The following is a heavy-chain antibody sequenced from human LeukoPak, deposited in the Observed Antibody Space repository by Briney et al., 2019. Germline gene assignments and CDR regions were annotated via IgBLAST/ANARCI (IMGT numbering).Heavy chain of an antibody. CDR2: INSSGSTI. Sequence: GGSLRLSCAASGFTFSDYYMSWIRQAPGKGLEWVSYINSSGSTIYYADSVKGRFTISRDNAKNSLYLQMNSLRAEDTAVYYCAREPSSYYGSGSYYRGYYFDYWGQGTLVTVSS. V-gene: IGHV3-11*01. CDR3: AREPSSYYGSGSYYRGYYFDY. J-gene: IGHJ4*02. D-gene: IGHD3-10*01. CDR1: GFTFSDYY.